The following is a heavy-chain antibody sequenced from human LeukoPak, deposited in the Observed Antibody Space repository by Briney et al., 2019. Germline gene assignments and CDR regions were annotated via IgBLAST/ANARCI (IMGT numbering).Heavy chain of an antibody. CDR3: ARDPLDIAAAGNWFDP. CDR1: GGSISSSSYY. CDR2: IYHSGST. V-gene: IGHV4-39*07. Sequence: PSETLSLTCTVSGGSISSSSYYWGWIRQPPGKGLEWIGSIYHSGSTYYNPSLKSRVTISVDTSKNQFSLKLSSVTAADTAVYYCARDPLDIAAAGNWFDPWGQGTLVTVSS. D-gene: IGHD6-13*01. J-gene: IGHJ5*02.